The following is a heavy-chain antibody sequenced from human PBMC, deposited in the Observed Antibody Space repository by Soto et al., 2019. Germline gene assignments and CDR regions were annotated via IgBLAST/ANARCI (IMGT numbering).Heavy chain of an antibody. V-gene: IGHV3-74*01. Sequence: GGSLRLSCAASAFTFSNYWMNWVRQAPGKGPVWVSRINSDGSITGYADSVKGRFTISRDNAKNTLYLQMNSLSAEDTSVYYCARRDQIAYYYGMDVWGQGTTVTVSS. CDR1: AFTFSNYW. D-gene: IGHD2-21*01. J-gene: IGHJ6*02. CDR3: ARRDQIAYYYGMDV. CDR2: INSDGSIT.